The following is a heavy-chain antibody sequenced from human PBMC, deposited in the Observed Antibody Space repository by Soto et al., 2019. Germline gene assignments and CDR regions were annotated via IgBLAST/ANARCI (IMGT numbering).Heavy chain of an antibody. D-gene: IGHD5-18*01. CDR2: LIPIFGTA. CDR1: GGTFSSYA. J-gene: IGHJ4*02. V-gene: IGHV1-69*06. Sequence: GASVKVSCKASGGTFSSYAISWVRQAPGQGLERMGGLIPIFGTANYAQKFQGRVTITADKSTSTAYMELSSLRSGNTAVYYCASWTRGYSYALDYWGQGTLVTVSS. CDR3: ASWTRGYSYALDY.